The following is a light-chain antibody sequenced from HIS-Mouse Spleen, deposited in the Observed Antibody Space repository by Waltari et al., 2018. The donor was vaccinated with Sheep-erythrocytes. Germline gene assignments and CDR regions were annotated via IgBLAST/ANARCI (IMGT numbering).Light chain of an antibody. V-gene: IGLV2-23*01. CDR2: EGS. CDR1: SRYVASYYL. Sequence: QSALTQPASVSGSPGQSITLPCPGTSRYVASYYLVSSYQQHPGKAPKLMIYEGSKRPSGVSNRFSGSKSGNTASLTISGLQAEDEADYYCCSYAGSSTPWVFGGGTKLTVL. J-gene: IGLJ3*02. CDR3: CSYAGSSTPWV.